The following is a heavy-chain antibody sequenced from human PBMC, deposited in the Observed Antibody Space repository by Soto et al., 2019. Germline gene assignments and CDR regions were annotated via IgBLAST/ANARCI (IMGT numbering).Heavy chain of an antibody. CDR2: INPSGGST. CDR3: AREAVDYRDYYYYMDV. CDR1: GYTFTSYY. D-gene: IGHD4-4*01. J-gene: IGHJ6*03. Sequence: ASVKVSCKASGYTFTSYYMRWGRQAPGQGLEWMGIINPSGGSTSYAQKFQGRVTMTRDTSTSTVYMELSSLRSEDTAVYYCAREAVDYRDYYYYMDVWGKGTTVTVSS. V-gene: IGHV1-46*01.